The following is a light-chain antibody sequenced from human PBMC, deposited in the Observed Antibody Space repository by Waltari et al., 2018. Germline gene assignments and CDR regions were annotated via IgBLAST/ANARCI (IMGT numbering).Light chain of an antibody. V-gene: IGKV1-39*01. Sequence: DIQMTQSTSSLSASVGDRVTITCRASQSSSSYLSWYQQKPGKAPKLLIYAASSLQSGVPSRFSGSGSGTDCTLTISSLQPEDFATYYCQQSYSTPPVTFGQGTKLEIK. CDR2: AAS. J-gene: IGKJ2*01. CDR3: QQSYSTPPVT. CDR1: QSSSSY.